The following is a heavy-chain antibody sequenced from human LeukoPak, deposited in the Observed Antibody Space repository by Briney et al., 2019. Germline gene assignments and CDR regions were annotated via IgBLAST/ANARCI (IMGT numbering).Heavy chain of an antibody. D-gene: IGHD2-2*01. CDR2: ISSSSSYI. CDR1: GFTFSSYS. CDR3: ARVVPAAYDAFDI. J-gene: IGHJ3*02. V-gene: IGHV3-21*01. Sequence: GGSLRLSCAASGFTFSSYSMNWVRQAPGKRLEWVSSISSSSSYIYYADSVKGRFTISRDNAKNSLYLQMNSLRAEDTAVYYCARVVPAAYDAFDIWGQGTMVTVSS.